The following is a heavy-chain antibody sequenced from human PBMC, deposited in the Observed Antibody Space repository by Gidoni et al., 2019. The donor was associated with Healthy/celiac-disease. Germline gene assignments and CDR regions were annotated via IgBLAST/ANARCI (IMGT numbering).Heavy chain of an antibody. D-gene: IGHD5-12*01. Sequence: EVQLVESGGGLVQPGGSLRLSCAASGFTFSSYEMNWVRQAPGKGLEWVSYISSSGSTIYYADSVKGRFTISRDNAKNSLYLQMNSLRAEDTAVYYCARDWLDGYIYWGQGTLVTVSS. CDR2: ISSSGSTI. V-gene: IGHV3-48*03. CDR3: ARDWLDGYIY. J-gene: IGHJ4*02. CDR1: GFTFSSYE.